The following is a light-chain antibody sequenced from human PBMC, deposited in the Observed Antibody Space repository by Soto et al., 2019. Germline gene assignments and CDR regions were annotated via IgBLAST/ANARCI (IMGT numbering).Light chain of an antibody. V-gene: IGLV1-40*01. CDR2: GNS. J-gene: IGLJ1*01. CDR3: QSYDSSLSGYV. CDR1: SSNIGAGYD. Sequence: QSVLTQPPSVSGXXXXRVTXSXTGSSSNIGAGYDVHWYQQLPGTAPKLLIYGNSNRPSGVPDRFSGSKSGTSASLAITGLQAEDEADYYCQSYDSSLSGYVFGTGTKLTVL.